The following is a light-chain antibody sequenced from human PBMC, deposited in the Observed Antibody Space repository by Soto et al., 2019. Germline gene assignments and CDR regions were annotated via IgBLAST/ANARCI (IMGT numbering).Light chain of an antibody. CDR2: GAS. Sequence: DIQMTQSPSFVSASVGDRVTITCRASQGISRWLAWYQQRPGKAPELLIYGASSLQSGVPSRFSGSGSGTYFTLTISSLQAEDFATYYCQQANSFPLTFGQGTRLEIK. CDR1: QGISRW. J-gene: IGKJ5*01. V-gene: IGKV1-12*01. CDR3: QQANSFPLT.